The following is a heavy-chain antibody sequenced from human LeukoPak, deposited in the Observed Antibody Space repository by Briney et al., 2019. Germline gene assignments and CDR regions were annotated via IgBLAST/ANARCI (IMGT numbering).Heavy chain of an antibody. J-gene: IGHJ4*02. D-gene: IGHD6-19*01. V-gene: IGHV3-66*01. CDR1: GFTVSNYY. CDR2: IYSGGDT. CDR3: ATSPVTGMIYFDY. Sequence: GGSLRLSCAASGFTVSNYYMSWVRQAPGKGLKWVSVIYSGGDTYYADSVKGRFTISRDNSKNALYLQMNNLRAEDTAVYYCATSPVTGMIYFDYWGQGTLVTVSS.